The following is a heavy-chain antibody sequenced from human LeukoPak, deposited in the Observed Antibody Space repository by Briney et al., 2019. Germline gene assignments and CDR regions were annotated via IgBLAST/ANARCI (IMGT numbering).Heavy chain of an antibody. CDR3: ARGERSGSSWYYFDY. CDR2: INPSGGST. CDR1: GYTFTSYY. V-gene: IGHV1-46*01. Sequence: GASVKVSCKASGYTFTSYYMHWVRQAPGQGLEWMGIINPSGGSTSYAQKFQGWVTMTRDTSISTAYMELSRLRSDDSAVYYCARGERSGSSWYYFDYWGQGTLVTVSS. J-gene: IGHJ4*02. D-gene: IGHD6-13*01.